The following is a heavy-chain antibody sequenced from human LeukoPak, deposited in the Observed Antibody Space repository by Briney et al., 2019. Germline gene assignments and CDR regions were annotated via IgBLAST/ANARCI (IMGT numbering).Heavy chain of an antibody. Sequence: PGGSLRLSCAASGFTFSSYAMTWVRQAPGKGLEWVSSVSSGGASTYYADSVKGRFTISRDNSKNTLYLQMYSLRAEDTAVYYCARLIIETVRYIDVWGTGTTVTVSS. D-gene: IGHD3-10*02. CDR2: VSSGGAST. CDR3: ARLIIETVRYIDV. CDR1: GFTFSSYA. V-gene: IGHV3-23*01. J-gene: IGHJ6*03.